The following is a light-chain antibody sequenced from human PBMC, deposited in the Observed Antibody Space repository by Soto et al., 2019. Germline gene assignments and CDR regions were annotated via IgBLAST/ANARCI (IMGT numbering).Light chain of an antibody. CDR3: ATWDDSLNGPV. CDR1: RPNIGSNA. J-gene: IGLJ2*01. CDR2: SND. V-gene: IGLV1-44*01. Sequence: QSVLTQPPSVSGAPGETVTISCSGSRPNIGSNAVNWYQQVPATAPKLLIYSNDQRPSGVPDRFSASKSGTSAALAISGLQSEDEADYSCATWDDSLNGPVFGGGTKLTVL.